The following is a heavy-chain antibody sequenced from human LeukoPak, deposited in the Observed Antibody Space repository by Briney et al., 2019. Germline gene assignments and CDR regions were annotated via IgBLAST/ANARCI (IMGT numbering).Heavy chain of an antibody. CDR3: AAAAGRGGFLNY. CDR1: GFTFSDYY. CDR2: ISSSGSTI. D-gene: IGHD6-13*01. Sequence: GGSLRLSCAASGFTFSDYYMSWIRQAPGKGLEWVSYISSSGSTIYYADSVKGRFTTSRDNAKNSLYLQMNGLRAEDTAVYYCAAAAGRGGFLNYWGQGTLVTVSS. J-gene: IGHJ4*02. V-gene: IGHV3-11*04.